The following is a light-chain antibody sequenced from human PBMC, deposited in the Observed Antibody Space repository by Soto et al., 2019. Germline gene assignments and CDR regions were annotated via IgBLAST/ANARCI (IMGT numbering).Light chain of an antibody. Sequence: QSALTQPPSASGSTGQSVTIPCAGTSTDVGEYNYVSWYQHHPGKAPKLIIYEVTDRPSGVSNRFSASKSGNTASLTISGLQAEDEADYYCSSYTTTTTVIFGGGTKLTVL. CDR3: SSYTTTTTVI. CDR2: EVT. J-gene: IGLJ2*01. CDR1: STDVGEYNY. V-gene: IGLV2-14*01.